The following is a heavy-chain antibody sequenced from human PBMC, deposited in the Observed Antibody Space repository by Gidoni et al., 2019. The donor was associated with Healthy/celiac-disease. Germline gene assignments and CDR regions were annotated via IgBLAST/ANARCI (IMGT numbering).Heavy chain of an antibody. CDR2: IYYSGST. CDR1: GGSISSYY. J-gene: IGHJ4*02. D-gene: IGHD6-19*01. V-gene: IGHV4-59*01. Sequence: QVQLQESGPGLVKPSETLSLTCTVSGGSISSYYWSWIRQPPGKGLEWIGYIYYSGSTNYNPSLKSRVTISVDTSKNQFSLKLSSVTAADTAVYYCARTLAVAEGNFDYWGQGTLVTVSS. CDR3: ARTLAVAEGNFDY.